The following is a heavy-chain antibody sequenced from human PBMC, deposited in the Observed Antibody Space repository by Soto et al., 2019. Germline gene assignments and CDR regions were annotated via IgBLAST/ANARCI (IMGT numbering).Heavy chain of an antibody. CDR2: ISSSSSYI. J-gene: IGHJ6*02. CDR1: GFTFSSYS. CDR3: ARDRSIYSSSRPYYYYYYGMDV. D-gene: IGHD6-13*01. Sequence: GGSLRLSCAASGFTFSSYSMNWVRQAPGKGLEWVSSISSSSSYIYYADSVKGRFTISRDNAKNSLYLQMKSLRAEDTAVYYCARDRSIYSSSRPYYYYYYGMDVWGQGTTVTVSS. V-gene: IGHV3-21*01.